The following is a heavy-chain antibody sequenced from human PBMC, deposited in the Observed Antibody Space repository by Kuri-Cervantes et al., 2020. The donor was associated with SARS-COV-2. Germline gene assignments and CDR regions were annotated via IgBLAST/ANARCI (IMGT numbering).Heavy chain of an antibody. CDR3: ANLGPGGHAYSFLDY. V-gene: IGHV4-4*02. D-gene: IGHD4-11*01. J-gene: IGHJ4*02. CDR1: GGSLTITNW. CDR2: IHPSGDT. Sequence: SCAVSGGSLTITNWWSWVRQPPGKGLEWIGEIHPSGDTSYNSSLKSRVTISLDKSKNQFSLKLNSVTAADTAVYYCANLGPGGHAYSFLDYWGQGTLVTVSS.